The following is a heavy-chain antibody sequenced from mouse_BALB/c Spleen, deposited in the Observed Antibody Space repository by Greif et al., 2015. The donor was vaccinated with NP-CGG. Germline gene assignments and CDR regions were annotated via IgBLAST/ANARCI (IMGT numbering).Heavy chain of an antibody. J-gene: IGHJ2*01. CDR3: ASLDSSGYFDY. D-gene: IGHD3-2*01. CDR1: GFTFSSYA. CDR2: ISSGGSYT. Sequence: EVMLVESGGGLVKPGGSLKLSCAASGFTFSSYAMSWVRQTPEKRLEWVATISSGGSYTYYPDSVKGRFTISRDNAKNTLYLQMSSLRSEDTAMYYCASLDSSGYFDYWGQGTTLTVSS. V-gene: IGHV5-9-1*01.